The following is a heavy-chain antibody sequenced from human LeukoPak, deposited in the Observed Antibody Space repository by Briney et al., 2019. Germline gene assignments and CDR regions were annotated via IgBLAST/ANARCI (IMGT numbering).Heavy chain of an antibody. D-gene: IGHD3-22*01. CDR3: AKPNYYDSSGYYYSLDY. CDR1: GFTFSSYG. J-gene: IGHJ4*02. CDR2: IWYGGGNK. V-gene: IGHV3-33*06. Sequence: GGSLRLSCAASGFTFSSYGMHWVRQAPGKGLEWVAVIWYGGGNKYYADSVKGRFTISRDNSKNTLYLQMNSLRAEDTAVYYCAKPNYYDSSGYYYSLDYWGQGTLVTVSS.